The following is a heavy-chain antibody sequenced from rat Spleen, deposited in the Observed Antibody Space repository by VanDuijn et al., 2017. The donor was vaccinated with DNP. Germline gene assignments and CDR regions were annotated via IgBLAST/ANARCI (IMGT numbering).Heavy chain of an antibody. V-gene: IGHV3-1*01. D-gene: IGHD1-12*02. CDR3: ASYYYDGYYAMDA. CDR1: GYSLTSTY. Sequence: EVQLQESGPGLVKPSQSLSLTCSVTGYSLTSTYWGWIRKFPGNKTEWIGHISYSGDTTYNPSLESRISITRDTSKNRFFLQLNSVTTEDTATYYCASYYYDGYYAMDAWGQGTSVTVSS. J-gene: IGHJ4*01. CDR2: ISYSGDT.